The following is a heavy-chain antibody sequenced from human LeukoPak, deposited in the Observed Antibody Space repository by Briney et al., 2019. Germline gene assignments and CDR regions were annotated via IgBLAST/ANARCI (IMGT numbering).Heavy chain of an antibody. CDR3: ARFLGGVLRGAFDF. CDR2: IYYSGST. Sequence: TSETLSLTCTVSGGSISSSSYYWGWIRQPPGKGLEWIGSIYYSGSTYYNPSLKSRVTISVGTSKNQFSLKLSSVIAADTAVYYCARFLGGVLRGAFDFWGQGTMVTVSS. D-gene: IGHD3-16*01. J-gene: IGHJ3*01. CDR1: GGSISSSSYY. V-gene: IGHV4-39*01.